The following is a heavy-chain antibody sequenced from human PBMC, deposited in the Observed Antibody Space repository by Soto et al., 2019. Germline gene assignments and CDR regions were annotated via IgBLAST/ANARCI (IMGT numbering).Heavy chain of an antibody. Sequence: EVQLLESGGGLVQPGGSLRLSCAASGFTFSSYAMSWVRQAPGKGLEWVSAISGSGGSTYYADSVKGRFTISRDNSKNTLYMQMNSQRPEDTAVDYFSKCPHGSGCYNWFDPWGQGTLVTVSS. CDR1: GFTFSSYA. CDR2: ISGSGGST. D-gene: IGHD6-19*01. J-gene: IGHJ5*02. CDR3: SKCPHGSGCYNWFDP. V-gene: IGHV3-23*01.